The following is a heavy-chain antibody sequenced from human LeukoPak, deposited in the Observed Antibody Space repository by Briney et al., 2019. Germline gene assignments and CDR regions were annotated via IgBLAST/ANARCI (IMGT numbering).Heavy chain of an antibody. V-gene: IGHV3-23*01. Sequence: PGGSLRLSCAASEFTFSSYAMSWVRQAPGKGLEWVSAISGSGGTTYYTDSVKGRFTISRDNSKNTLYLQMNSLRAEDTAVYYCAKEFSSSWYCYFDYWGQGTLVTVSS. CDR3: AKEFSSSWYCYFDY. D-gene: IGHD6-13*01. J-gene: IGHJ4*02. CDR1: EFTFSSYA. CDR2: ISGSGGTT.